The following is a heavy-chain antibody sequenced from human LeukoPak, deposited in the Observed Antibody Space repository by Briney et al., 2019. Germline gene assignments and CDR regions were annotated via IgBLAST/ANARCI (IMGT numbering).Heavy chain of an antibody. CDR2: IWGSGVPT. V-gene: IGHV3-23*01. CDR1: GFIFSNYA. Sequence: GGSLRLSCAASGFIFSNYALVWVRQAPGKGLEWVSGIWGSGVPTRYADAVEGRFTISRDNSKNTLYLQMNRLGADDTGVYFCGRGPNGDYVGAFEFWGQGTMVTVSS. D-gene: IGHD4-17*01. J-gene: IGHJ3*01. CDR3: GRGPNGDYVGAFEF.